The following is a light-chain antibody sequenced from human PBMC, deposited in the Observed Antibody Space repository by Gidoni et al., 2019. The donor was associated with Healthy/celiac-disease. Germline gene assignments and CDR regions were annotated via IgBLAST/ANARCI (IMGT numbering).Light chain of an antibody. CDR3: QQYGSYPLT. CDR1: QSVSSSY. V-gene: IGKV3-20*01. J-gene: IGKJ4*01. CDR2: GAS. Sequence: EIVLTQSPGTLSSSPGERATLSCRASQSVSSSYLAWYQQKPGQAPRLLIYGASSRATGIPDRFSGSGSGTEFTLTISRLEPEDFAVYYCQQYGSYPLTFGGGTKVEIK.